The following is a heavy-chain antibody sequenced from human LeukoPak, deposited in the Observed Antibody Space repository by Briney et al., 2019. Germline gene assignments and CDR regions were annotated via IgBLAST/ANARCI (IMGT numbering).Heavy chain of an antibody. D-gene: IGHD2-15*01. CDR3: ARAIGGYNVMDV. V-gene: IGHV3-7*04. Sequence: PGGSLRLSCAASGFSFSSFWMGWVRQVSGKGLEWVANIKEDGSMKQYVESLKGRFPIARDNAKNSLYLQMNSLRVEDTGIYYCARAIGGYNVMDVWGQGTTVTVSS. CDR2: IKEDGSMK. J-gene: IGHJ6*02. CDR1: GFSFSSFW.